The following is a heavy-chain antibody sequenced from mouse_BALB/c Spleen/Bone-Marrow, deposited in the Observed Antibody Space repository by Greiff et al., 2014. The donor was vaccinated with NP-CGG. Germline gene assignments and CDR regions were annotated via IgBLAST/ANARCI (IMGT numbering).Heavy chain of an antibody. V-gene: IGHV5-9-4*01. CDR1: GFTFSSYA. CDR3: ASGDVYFAY. Sequence: EVQLQESGGGLVKPGGSLKLSCAASGFTFSSYAMSLVRQSPDKRLEWVAEISSGGSYTYYPDTVTGRFTISRDNAKNTLYLEMSSLRSEDTAMYYCASGDVYFAYWGQGTLVTVSA. J-gene: IGHJ3*01. CDR2: ISSGGSYT.